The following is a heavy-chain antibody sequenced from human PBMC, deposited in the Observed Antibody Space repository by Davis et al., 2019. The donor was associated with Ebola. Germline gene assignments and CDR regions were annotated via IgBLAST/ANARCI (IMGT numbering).Heavy chain of an antibody. CDR3: TRVGFSELFDY. D-gene: IGHD1-26*01. J-gene: IGHJ4*02. Sequence: MPSQTLSPTCPLSGDSPCSGHHWGWLRQPPGEGLEYIGKFYPGGNTYYNRSLKSRVTISLDTSKNQLSLKLSSVTAADTSVYYCTRVGFSELFDYWGQGILVTVSS. V-gene: IGHV4-38-2*02. CDR2: FYPGGNT. CDR1: GDSPCSGHH.